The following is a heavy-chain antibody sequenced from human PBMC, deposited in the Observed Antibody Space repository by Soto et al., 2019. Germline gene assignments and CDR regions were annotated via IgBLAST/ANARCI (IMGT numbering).Heavy chain of an antibody. V-gene: IGHV3-7*01. CDR3: ARDVASYDFEGRMEN. D-gene: IGHD3-3*01. J-gene: IGHJ4*02. Sequence: EVQLVESGGGLVQPGGSLRLSCAASGFTFSSYWMSWVRQAPGKGLEWVANIKQDGSEKYYVDSVKGRFTISRDNAKNSLNLQMNSLRAEDTAVYYCARDVASYDFEGRMENWGQGTLVTVSS. CDR2: IKQDGSEK. CDR1: GFTFSSYW.